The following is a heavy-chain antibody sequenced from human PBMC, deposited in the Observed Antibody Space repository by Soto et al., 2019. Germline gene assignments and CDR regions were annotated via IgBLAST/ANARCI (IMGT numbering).Heavy chain of an antibody. V-gene: IGHV4-61*01. D-gene: IGHD3-22*01. CDR2: INYSGST. Sequence: QVQLQESGPGLVKPSETLSLTCTVSGGSVSSGSYYWTWMRQPPGKGLEWIGYINYSGSTSYNPSLKGRVAISVDTSKKQFSLKVSSVTAADTAVYYCARDGYTSGYYYFDYWGQGTLVTVSS. CDR1: GGSVSSGSYY. CDR3: ARDGYTSGYYYFDY. J-gene: IGHJ4*02.